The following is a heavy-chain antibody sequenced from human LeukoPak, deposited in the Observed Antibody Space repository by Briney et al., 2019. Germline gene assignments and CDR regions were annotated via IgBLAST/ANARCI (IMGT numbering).Heavy chain of an antibody. J-gene: IGHJ4*02. CDR3: AKVDCSSTTCYTVDY. Sequence: SGGSLRLSCAASGFTFSSYAMSWVRQAPGKGLEWVSTVSSSGSSTYYADSVKGRFTISRDNSKNTLYLQMNSLRADDTAVYYCAKVDCSSTTCYTVDYWGQGTQVTVSS. CDR1: GFTFSSYA. V-gene: IGHV3-23*01. CDR2: VSSSGSST. D-gene: IGHD2-2*02.